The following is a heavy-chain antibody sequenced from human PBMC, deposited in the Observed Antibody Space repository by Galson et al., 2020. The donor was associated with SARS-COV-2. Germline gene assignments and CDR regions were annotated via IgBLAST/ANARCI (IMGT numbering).Heavy chain of an antibody. Sequence: GESLKISCAASGFTFSSYAMHWVRQAPGKGLEWVGVISYDGINKYYADSVKGRFTISRDNSKHTLYLQMNSLRAEDTALYYCARALGGNYYYGLDVWGQGTTVTVSS. D-gene: IGHD1-26*01. J-gene: IGHJ6*02. CDR2: ISYDGINK. V-gene: IGHV3-30*04. CDR3: ARALGGNYYYGLDV. CDR1: GFTFSSYA.